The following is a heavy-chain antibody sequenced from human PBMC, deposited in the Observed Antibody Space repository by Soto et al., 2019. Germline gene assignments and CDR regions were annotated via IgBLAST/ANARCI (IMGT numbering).Heavy chain of an antibody. CDR1: GYTFTSYA. D-gene: IGHD2-2*01. V-gene: IGHV1-3*01. CDR2: INAGNGNT. CDR3: ARDLRGYCSSTSCYGNPDY. Sequence: ASVKVSCKASGYTFTSYAMHWVRQAPGQRLEWMGWINAGNGNTKYSQKFQGRVTITSDTSASTAYMELSSLRSEDTAVYYCARDLRGYCSSTSCYGNPDYWGQGTLVTVSS. J-gene: IGHJ4*02.